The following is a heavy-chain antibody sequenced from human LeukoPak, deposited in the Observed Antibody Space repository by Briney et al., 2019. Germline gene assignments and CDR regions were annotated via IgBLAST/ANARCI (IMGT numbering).Heavy chain of an antibody. CDR1: GDFISRSSYY. CDR2: VFHSGST. J-gene: IGHJ5*02. V-gene: IGHV4-39*01. CDR3: GRHRPQVDPIDP. D-gene: IGHD5-12*01. Sequence: PSETLSLTCTVSGDFISRSSYYWAWIRQSPGKGLEYLGSVFHSGSTYYNPSLRSRVTVSVDTSKNQFSLKVFYVTDADTAMYFCGRHRPQVDPIDPWGQGILVTVSS.